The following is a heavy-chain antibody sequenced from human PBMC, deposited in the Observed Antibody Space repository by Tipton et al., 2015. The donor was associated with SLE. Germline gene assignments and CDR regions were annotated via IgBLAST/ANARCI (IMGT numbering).Heavy chain of an antibody. V-gene: IGHV4-39*07. D-gene: IGHD2-15*01. CDR2: IYHSGST. J-gene: IGHJ4*02. CDR1: GGSISSSRYY. CDR3: ARVAPDCSGGSCYLYYFDY. Sequence: TLSLTCTVSGGSISSSRYYWGWIRQPPGKGLEWIGEIYHSGSTNYNPSLKSRVTISVDTSKNQFSLKLSSVTAADTAVYYCARVAPDCSGGSCYLYYFDYWGQGTLVTVSS.